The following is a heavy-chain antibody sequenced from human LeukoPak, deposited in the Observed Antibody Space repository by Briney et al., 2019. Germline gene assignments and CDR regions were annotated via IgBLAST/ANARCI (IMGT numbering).Heavy chain of an antibody. CDR2: IRGSGEST. CDR3: AKDRISYTTSPGELSH. V-gene: IGHV3-23*01. J-gene: IGHJ4*01. D-gene: IGHD3-10*01. Sequence: GGSLRLSCAASGFIFNTYAMSWVRQAPGKGLEWVSTIRGSGESTHYADSVQGRFTISRDNSLYTVYLQMDSLRGDDTAVYYCAKDRISYTTSPGELSHWGQEPWSSSPQ. CDR1: GFIFNTYA.